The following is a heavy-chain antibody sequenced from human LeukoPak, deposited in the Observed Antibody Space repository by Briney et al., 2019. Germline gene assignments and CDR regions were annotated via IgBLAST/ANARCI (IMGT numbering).Heavy chain of an antibody. CDR3: ARNMATVVRVDS. V-gene: IGHV4-38-2*01. J-gene: IGHJ5*01. CDR2: IYHSGIT. CDR1: GYSISSGYY. Sequence: SETLSLTCAVSGYSISSGYYWGWIRQPPGRGLEWIGSIYHSGITYFKPSLTSRVTISIDTSKNQLSLKVNSVTAADTAVYYCARNMATVVRVDSWGQGTLVIVSS. D-gene: IGHD3-10*01.